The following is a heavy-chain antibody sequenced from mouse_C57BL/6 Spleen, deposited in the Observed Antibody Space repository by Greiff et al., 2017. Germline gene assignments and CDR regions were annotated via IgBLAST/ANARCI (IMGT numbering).Heavy chain of an antibody. CDR2: ISSGSSTI. J-gene: IGHJ4*01. Sequence: EVQLVESGGGLVKPGGSLKLSCAASGFTFSDYGMHWVRQAPEKGLEWVAYISSGSSTIYYADTVKGRFTISRDNAKSTLFLQMTSLRSEDTAIYYCARGSNYVGYYAMDYWGQGTSVTVSS. V-gene: IGHV5-17*01. CDR3: ARGSNYVGYYAMDY. D-gene: IGHD2-5*01. CDR1: GFTFSDYG.